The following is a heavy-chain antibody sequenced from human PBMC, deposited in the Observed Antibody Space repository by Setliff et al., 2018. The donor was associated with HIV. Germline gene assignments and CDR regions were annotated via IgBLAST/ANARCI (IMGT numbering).Heavy chain of an antibody. Sequence: SETLSLTCTVSGGSISSNNYYWGWIRQPPGKGLEWIGTMYYSGRTYYNRSLKSRVTISVDTAKNQFSLQLKSVTPEDTAVYFCARGGDWDYNYYIDVWDKGTTVTVSS. CDR3: ARGGDWDYNYYIDV. D-gene: IGHD2-21*02. CDR1: GGSISSNNYY. J-gene: IGHJ6*03. V-gene: IGHV4-39*01. CDR2: MYYSGRT.